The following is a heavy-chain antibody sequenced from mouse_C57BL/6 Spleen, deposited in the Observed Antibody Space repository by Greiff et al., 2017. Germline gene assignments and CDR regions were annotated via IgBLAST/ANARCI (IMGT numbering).Heavy chain of an antibody. D-gene: IGHD1-1*01. CDR1: GFNIKNTY. V-gene: IGHV14-3*01. J-gene: IGHJ2*01. Sequence: VHVKQSVAELVRPGASVKLSCTASGFNIKNTYMHWVKQRPEQGLEWIGRIDPANGSTKYAPKFQGKATITADTSSNTAYLQLSSLTSEDTAIXYYARLTTVVATDYWGQGTTLTVSS. CDR2: IDPANGST. CDR3: ARLTTVVATDY.